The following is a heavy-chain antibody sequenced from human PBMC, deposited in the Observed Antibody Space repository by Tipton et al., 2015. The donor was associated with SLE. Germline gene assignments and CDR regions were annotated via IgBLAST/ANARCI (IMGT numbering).Heavy chain of an antibody. D-gene: IGHD3-10*01. Sequence: QVQLVQSGAEVKKPGASVKVSCKASGYTFTSYDINWVRQATGQGLEWMGWMNPKSGNTGYAQKFQGRVTITRNTSISTAYMELSSLRSEDTAVYYCARVSGKSDYYGSGAVVDYWGQGTLVTVSS. CDR2: MNPKSGNT. CDR3: ARVSGKSDYYGSGAVVDY. J-gene: IGHJ4*02. V-gene: IGHV1-8*03. CDR1: GYTFTSYD.